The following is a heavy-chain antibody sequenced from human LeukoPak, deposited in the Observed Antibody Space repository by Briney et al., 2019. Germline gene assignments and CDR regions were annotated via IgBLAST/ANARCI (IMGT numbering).Heavy chain of an antibody. Sequence: GGSLRLSCAASGFTFSSYGMHWVRQAPGKGLEWVAVISYDGSNKYYADSVKGRFTISRDNSKNTLYLQMNSLRAEDTAVYYCAKDLVYYDFWSGYSRIDYYYYGMDVWGQGTTVTVSS. CDR3: AKDLVYYDFWSGYSRIDYYYYGMDV. CDR1: GFTFSSYG. CDR2: ISYDGSNK. D-gene: IGHD3-3*01. V-gene: IGHV3-30*18. J-gene: IGHJ6*02.